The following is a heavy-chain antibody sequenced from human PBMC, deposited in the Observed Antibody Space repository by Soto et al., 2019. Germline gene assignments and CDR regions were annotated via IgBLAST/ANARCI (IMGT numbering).Heavy chain of an antibody. CDR2: LYNSDGT. V-gene: IGHV3-66*01. Sequence: GGSLRLSCAASGFTVSNKFMSWVRQAPGKGLEWVSILYNSDGTNYADSVKGRFIISRDTSKNTVYLQMNSLRAEDTAVYYCAKDLNRLQGDYGYYYYYGMDVWGQGTTVTVSS. J-gene: IGHJ6*02. D-gene: IGHD4-17*01. CDR1: GFTVSNKF. CDR3: AKDLNRLQGDYGYYYYYGMDV.